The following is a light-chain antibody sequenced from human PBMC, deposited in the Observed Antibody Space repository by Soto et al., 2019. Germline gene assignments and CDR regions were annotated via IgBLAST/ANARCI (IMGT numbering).Light chain of an antibody. CDR1: NIGSKS. CDR2: SDS. Sequence: SYVLTQPPSVSVAPGETARITCGGSNIGSKSVHWYQQKPGQAPVLVIYSDSARPSGIPDRFSGSNSGNTATLTISRVEAGHEADYYCQVWDSSSDPVVFGGGTKLTVL. V-gene: IGLV3-21*04. J-gene: IGLJ2*01. CDR3: QVWDSSSDPVV.